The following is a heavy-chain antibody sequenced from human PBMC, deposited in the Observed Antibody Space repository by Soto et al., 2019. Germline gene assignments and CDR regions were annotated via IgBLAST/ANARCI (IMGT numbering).Heavy chain of an antibody. CDR3: GSVFEY. CDR2: INNDGSGT. Sequence: EVQLVESGGGLVRPGGSLRLSCVVSGFTFTNYWMHWVRQAPGKGLVWVSRINNDGSGTSYADSVKGRFTISRDNAKNTLYLQMDSLRAEDTGVYFCGSVFEYWGQGTPVTVSS. V-gene: IGHV3-74*01. CDR1: GFTFTNYW. J-gene: IGHJ4*02.